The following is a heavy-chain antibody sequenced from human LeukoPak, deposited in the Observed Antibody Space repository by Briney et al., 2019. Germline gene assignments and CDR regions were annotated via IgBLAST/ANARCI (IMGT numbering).Heavy chain of an antibody. D-gene: IGHD3-22*01. CDR1: GGTSNSHA. V-gene: IGHV1-69*04. J-gene: IGHJ4*02. CDR3: ATTNDRGGYQWGDFFDF. CDR2: IIPNLGTT. Sequence: GASVKVSCKASGGTSNSHAISWVRQAPGQGLEWMGRIIPNLGTTNRAQNFQDRVTLTADKSTNTAYMEHTSLTSDDTALYYCATTNDRGGYQWGDFFDFWGQGTLVTVSS.